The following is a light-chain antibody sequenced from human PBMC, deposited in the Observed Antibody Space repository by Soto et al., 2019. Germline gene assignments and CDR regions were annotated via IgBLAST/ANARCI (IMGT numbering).Light chain of an antibody. CDR2: KAS. J-gene: IGKJ1*01. CDR3: QQYNRHAK. V-gene: IGKV1-5*03. Sequence: DIQMTQSPSTLSASIGDGVTITCRASENVRSWVAWYQQKPGKAPKLRINKASSLESGVPPRFSGSGSETEFTLTISSLQPDDFATYYCQQYNRHAKFGQGTKVEIK. CDR1: ENVRSW.